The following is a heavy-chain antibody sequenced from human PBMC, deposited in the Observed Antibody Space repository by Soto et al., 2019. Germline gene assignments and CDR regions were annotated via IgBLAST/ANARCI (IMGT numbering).Heavy chain of an antibody. CDR1: GGSINSSSYC. J-gene: IGHJ4*02. V-gene: IGHV4-39*01. D-gene: IGHD3-22*01. Sequence: SETLSLTCIVSGGSINSSSYCWGWVRQPPGKGLEWIGSIYYSGSTYYNPSLRSRVTISVDTSKNQFSLKLSSVTAADTAVYYCARSTHYYDSSGPLTEYFDYWGQGTLVTVSS. CDR3: ARSTHYYDSSGPLTEYFDY. CDR2: IYYSGST.